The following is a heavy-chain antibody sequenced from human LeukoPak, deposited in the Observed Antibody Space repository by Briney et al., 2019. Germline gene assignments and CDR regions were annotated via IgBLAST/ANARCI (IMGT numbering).Heavy chain of an antibody. CDR2: INPHSGGT. J-gene: IGHJ4*02. CDR3: ARDSNYYGSGSYYNSDS. CDR1: GYTFTGYY. Sequence: ASVKVSCKASGYTFTGYYIHWVRQAPGQGLEWMGWINPHSGGTGYAQNFQGRVTMTRDTSISTAYMDLSSLRSDGTAFYYCARDSNYYGSGSYYNSDSWGQGTLVTVSS. D-gene: IGHD3-10*01. V-gene: IGHV1-2*02.